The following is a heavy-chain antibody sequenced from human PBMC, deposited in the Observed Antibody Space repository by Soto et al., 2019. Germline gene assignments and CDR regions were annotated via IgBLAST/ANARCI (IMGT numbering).Heavy chain of an antibody. CDR2: IRNKVRSYST. CDR1: GFIVNNNY. J-gene: IGHJ4*02. Sequence: PGGSLRLSCAASGFIVNNNYMSWVRQAPGKGLEWVGRIRNKVRSYSTEYAASVKGRLTISRDDSKNSVYLQMNSLKTEDTAVYYCAILNGRASAIDCWGQGTLVTVSS. V-gene: IGHV3-72*01. CDR3: AILNGRASAIDC. D-gene: IGHD2-2*01.